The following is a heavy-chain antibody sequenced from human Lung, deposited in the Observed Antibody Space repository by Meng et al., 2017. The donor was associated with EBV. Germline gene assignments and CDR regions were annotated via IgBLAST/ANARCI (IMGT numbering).Heavy chain of an antibody. V-gene: IGHV1-18*01. CDR1: GATFAHHG. J-gene: IGHJ4*02. Sequence: EVEQPGASVSVTRKASGATFAHHGSSGIRQAPGQGLQWMGGISCYNGDTDYAQNLQGRAPMTTDTSTKTAYMNLRGLRSDDTAVYYCARDPSNTSGRYAYFDYWGQGTLVTVSS. D-gene: IGHD6-19*01. CDR2: ISCYNGDT. CDR3: ARDPSNTSGRYAYFDY.